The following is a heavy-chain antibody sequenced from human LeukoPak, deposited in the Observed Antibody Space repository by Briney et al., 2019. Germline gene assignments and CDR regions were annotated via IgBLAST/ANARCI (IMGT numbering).Heavy chain of an antibody. CDR2: IFHTGHI. D-gene: IGHD3-10*01. CDR3: ARGFDGAGSHFDY. V-gene: IGHV4-59*12. Sequence: SETLSLTCIVSVGSISSYYWSWIRQPPRKGLEWIGYIFHTGHISFNPSLKSRVTISVDMSKNQLSLRLTSVTAADTAVYYCARGFDGAGSHFDYWGQGTLVTVSS. J-gene: IGHJ4*02. CDR1: VGSISSYY.